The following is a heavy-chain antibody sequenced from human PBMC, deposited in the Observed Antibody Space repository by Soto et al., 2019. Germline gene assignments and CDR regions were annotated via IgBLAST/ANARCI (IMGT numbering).Heavy chain of an antibody. V-gene: IGHV3-23*01. J-gene: IGHJ6*02. D-gene: IGHD7-27*01. Sequence: GGSLRLSCAASGFTFSSFAMSWVRQAPGKGLEWVSAISGSGGSTYYADSVKGRFTISRDNAKNSLYLQMNSLRAEDTAVYYCARGPPGDGYYYYGMDVWGQGTTVTVSS. CDR1: GFTFSSFA. CDR3: ARGPPGDGYYYYGMDV. CDR2: ISGSGGST.